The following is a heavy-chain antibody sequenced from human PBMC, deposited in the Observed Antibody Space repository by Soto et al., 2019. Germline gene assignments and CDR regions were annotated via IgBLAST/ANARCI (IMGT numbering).Heavy chain of an antibody. D-gene: IGHD4-17*01. CDR1: GFTFSSYG. J-gene: IGHJ6*02. CDR2: ISYDGSNK. V-gene: IGHV3-30*18. CDR3: AKDRSCLSTVTTCLYYYYGMDV. Sequence: GGSLRLSCAASGFTFSSYGMHWVRQAPGKGLEWVAVISYDGSNKYYADSVKGRFTISRDNSKNTLYLQMNSLRAEDTAVYYCAKDRSCLSTVTTCLYYYYGMDVWGQGTTVTVSS.